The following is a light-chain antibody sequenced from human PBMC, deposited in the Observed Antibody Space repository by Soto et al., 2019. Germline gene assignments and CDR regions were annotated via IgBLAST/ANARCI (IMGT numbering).Light chain of an antibody. J-gene: IGLJ2*01. V-gene: IGLV2-14*01. CDR3: SSYTSSSTEV. Sequence: QSALTQPASVSGSPGQSITLSCTGTSSDVGGYNYVSWYQQHPGKAPKLMIYEVSNRPSGVSNRFSGSKSGNTASLTIYGLQAEDEADYYCSSYTSSSTEVFGGGTKLTVL. CDR1: SSDVGGYNY. CDR2: EVS.